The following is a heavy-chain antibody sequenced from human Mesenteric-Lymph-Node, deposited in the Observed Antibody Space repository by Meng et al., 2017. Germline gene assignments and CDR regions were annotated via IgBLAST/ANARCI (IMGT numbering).Heavy chain of an antibody. D-gene: IGHD1-26*01. Sequence: QVQLQESGPGLVRPAETLSLTCDVSGDSVTSGTYYWSWLRQPPGKGLEWIGYLYYRGSTIYNPSLKSRVTISVDASKNQFSLKLSSVTAADTAVYYCAREVVGPRYNWIDPWGQGTLVTVSS. CDR3: AREVVGPRYNWIDP. CDR2: LYYRGST. CDR1: GDSVTSGTYY. V-gene: IGHV4-61*01. J-gene: IGHJ5*02.